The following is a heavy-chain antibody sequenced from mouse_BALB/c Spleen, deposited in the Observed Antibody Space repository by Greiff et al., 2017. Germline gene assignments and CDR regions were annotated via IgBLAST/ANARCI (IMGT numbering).Heavy chain of an antibody. CDR2: ISSGSSTI. CDR1: GFTFSSFG. CDR3: ARSYYYYGSSYYAMDY. V-gene: IGHV5-17*02. Sequence: DVMLVESGGGLVQPGGSRKLSCAASGFTFSSFGMHWVRQAPEKGLEWVAYISSGSSTIYYADTVKGRFTISRDNPKNTLFLQMTSLRSEDTAMYYCARSYYYYGSSYYAMDYWGQGTSVTVSS. D-gene: IGHD1-1*01. J-gene: IGHJ4*01.